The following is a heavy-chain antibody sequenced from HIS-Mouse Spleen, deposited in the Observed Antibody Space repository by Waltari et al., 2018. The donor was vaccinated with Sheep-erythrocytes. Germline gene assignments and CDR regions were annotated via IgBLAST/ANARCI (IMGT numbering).Heavy chain of an antibody. CDR2: ISSSSSSYI. V-gene: IGHV3-21*01. CDR1: GFTFSSYS. J-gene: IGHJ4*02. D-gene: IGHD3-3*01. Sequence: EVQLVESGGGLVKPGGSLRLSCAASGFTFSSYSMNWVRQAPGKGLGVVSSISSSSSSYIYYADSVKGRFTISRDNAKNSLYLQMNSLRAEDTAVYYCARASIFGVVRGFDYWGQGTLVTVSS. CDR3: ARASIFGVVRGFDY.